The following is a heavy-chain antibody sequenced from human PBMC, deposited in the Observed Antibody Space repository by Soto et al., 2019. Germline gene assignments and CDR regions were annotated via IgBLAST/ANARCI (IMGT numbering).Heavy chain of an antibody. CDR1: GFTFSGFG. CDR3: ARGRGGGYGGNSAHYDV. V-gene: IGHV3-33*01. J-gene: IGHJ3*01. D-gene: IGHD4-17*01. Sequence: QVHLVESGGGVVPPGTSLRLSCEASGFTFSGFGMHWVRQTPGKGLEWVAVIWYDGSKEYFADCVKGRFTISRDNSKSALYLQMNSLRAEDSAIYYCARGRGGGYGGNSAHYDVWGQGTRVTVSS. CDR2: IWYDGSKE.